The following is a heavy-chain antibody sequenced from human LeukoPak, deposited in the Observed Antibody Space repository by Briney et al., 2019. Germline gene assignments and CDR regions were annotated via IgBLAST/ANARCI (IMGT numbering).Heavy chain of an antibody. CDR1: GFTFSSDS. D-gene: IGHD3-10*01. J-gene: IGHJ4*02. Sequence: GGSLRLSCEASGFTFSSDSMNWVRQAPGKGLECVSYISSRGTTVYYADSVKGRFTISRDNAKNSLYLQMSGLRAEDTAVYYCARVYYGSGSPRHFDYWGQGTLVTVSS. CDR3: ARVYYGSGSPRHFDY. CDR2: ISSRGTTV. V-gene: IGHV3-48*04.